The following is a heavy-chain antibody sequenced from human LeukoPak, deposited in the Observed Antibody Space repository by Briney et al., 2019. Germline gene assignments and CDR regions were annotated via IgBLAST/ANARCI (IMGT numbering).Heavy chain of an antibody. D-gene: IGHD5-24*01. J-gene: IGHJ4*02. CDR1: GFTFSSYG. CDR2: IRYDGSNK. CDR3: ASRSLRDGYNFDY. Sequence: GGSLRLSCAASGFTFSSYGMHWVRQAPGKGLEWVTFIRYDGSNKFYADSVKGRFTISRDNSKNTLYLQMNSLRAEDTAVYYCASRSLRDGYNFDYWGQGTLVTVSS. V-gene: IGHV3-30*02.